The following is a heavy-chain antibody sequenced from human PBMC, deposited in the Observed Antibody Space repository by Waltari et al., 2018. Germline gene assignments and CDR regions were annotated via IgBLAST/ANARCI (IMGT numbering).Heavy chain of an antibody. J-gene: IGHJ2*01. CDR1: GYTFTGYY. CDR3: AMGGLGDYDFWSGPSGWYFDL. V-gene: IGHV1-2*02. CDR2: INPNSGGT. Sequence: QVQLVQSGAEVKKPGASVKVSCKASGYTFTGYYMHWVRQAPGQGLEWMGWINPNSGGTNYAQKFQGRVTMTRDTSISTAYMELSRLISDDTAVYDGAMGGLGDYDFWSGPSGWYFDLWGRGTLVTVSS. D-gene: IGHD3-3*01.